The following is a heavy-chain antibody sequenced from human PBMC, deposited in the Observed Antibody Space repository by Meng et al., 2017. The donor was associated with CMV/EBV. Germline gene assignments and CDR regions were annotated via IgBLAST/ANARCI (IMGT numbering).Heavy chain of an antibody. CDR1: GFTFSSYW. CDR2: IKQDGSEK. Sequence: LSLTCAASGFTFSSYWMSWVRQAPGKGLEWVANIKQDGSEKYYVDSVKGRFTISRDNAKNSLYLQMNSLRAEDTAVYYCARGLRGPSLVRGVTHDAFVIWGQGTMVTVSS. J-gene: IGHJ3*02. V-gene: IGHV3-7*01. D-gene: IGHD3-10*01. CDR3: ARGLRGPSLVRGVTHDAFVI.